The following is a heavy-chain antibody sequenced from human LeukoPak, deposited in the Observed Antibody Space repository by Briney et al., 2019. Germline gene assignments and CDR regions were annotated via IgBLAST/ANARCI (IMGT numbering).Heavy chain of an antibody. J-gene: IGHJ5*02. CDR2: IHGDGDNI. D-gene: IGHD1-26*01. V-gene: IGHV3-74*01. CDR1: GFPFSSYA. Sequence: GGSLRLSCAASGFPFSSYAMYWVRQAPGKGLVWVARIHGDGDNISYADSVRGRFTNSSDNAKDTLYLHMNSLRPEDTAVYYCARAQVGAPTDLWGQGTLVTVSS. CDR3: ARAQVGAPTDL.